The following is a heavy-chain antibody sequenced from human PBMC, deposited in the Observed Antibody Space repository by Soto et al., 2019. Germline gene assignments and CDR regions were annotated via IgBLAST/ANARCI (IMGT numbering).Heavy chain of an antibody. CDR2: INAADGDT. CDR1: GYRFSTSG. V-gene: IGHV1-3*01. J-gene: IGHJ5*02. Sequence: QVQLVQSGAELKKPGASVKISCETSGYRFSTSGIHWLRQAPGQSLEWMGWINAADGDTKYSQKFQGRVPLSRDTSASTAYMELSSLTSEDTSIYYCARDSQRVQIPSTGWFDPWGQGTVVTVSS. D-gene: IGHD2-2*01. CDR3: ARDSQRVQIPSTGWFDP.